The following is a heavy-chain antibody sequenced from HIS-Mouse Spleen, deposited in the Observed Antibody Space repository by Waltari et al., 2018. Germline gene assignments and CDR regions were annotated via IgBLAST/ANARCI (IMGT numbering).Heavy chain of an antibody. J-gene: IGHJ4*02. Sequence: QVQLVQSGAEVKKPGASVKVSCKASGYTSTGYYMLWVGRAPGQGAEWMGWINPNRGGTNYEQKFQGRVTMTRDTSISTAYMELSRLRSDDTAVYYCARLILWFGEYPDYWGQGTLVTVSS. CDR2: INPNRGGT. V-gene: IGHV1-2*02. CDR3: ARLILWFGEYPDY. CDR1: GYTSTGYY. D-gene: IGHD3-10*01.